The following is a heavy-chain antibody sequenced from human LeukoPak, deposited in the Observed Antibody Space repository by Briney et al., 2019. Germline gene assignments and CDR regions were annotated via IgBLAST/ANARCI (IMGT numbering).Heavy chain of an antibody. CDR1: GGSISSGGYY. Sequence: PSETLSLTCTVSGGSISSGGYYWSWIRHHPGKGLEWIGYIYYSGSTYYNPALKSRVTISVDTSKNQFSLKLSSVTAADTAVYYCARYYGSGSAYDYWGQGTLVTVSS. V-gene: IGHV4-31*03. D-gene: IGHD3-10*01. J-gene: IGHJ4*02. CDR3: ARYYGSGSAYDY. CDR2: IYYSGST.